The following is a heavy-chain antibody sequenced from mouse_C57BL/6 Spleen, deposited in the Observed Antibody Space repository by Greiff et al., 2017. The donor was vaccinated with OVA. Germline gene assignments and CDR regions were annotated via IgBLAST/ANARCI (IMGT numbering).Heavy chain of an antibody. D-gene: IGHD1-1*01. V-gene: IGHV1-53*01. CDR1: GYTFTSYW. J-gene: IGHJ2*01. Sequence: QVQLKPPGTELVKPGASVKLSCKASGYTFTSYWMHWVQQRPGHGLAWIGYINPSNGGTNYNEKFKSKATLTVDKSSSTAYLQLRSLTSEDSAVYYGATGGSTTVEGNYCDYWGQGTTLTVCS. CDR2: INPSNGGT. CDR3: ATGGSTTVEGNYCDY.